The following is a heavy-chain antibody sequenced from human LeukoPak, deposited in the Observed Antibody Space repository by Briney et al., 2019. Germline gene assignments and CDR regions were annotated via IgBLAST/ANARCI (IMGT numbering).Heavy chain of an antibody. D-gene: IGHD1-26*01. CDR3: ARESGSYYPYAFDI. Sequence: ASVKVSCKASGYTFTNYTMHWVHQAPRQRLEWMGWINAGNGYTKYSQKFQDRVTITRDTSASTAYMELSSLRSEDTAVYYCARESGSYYPYAFDIWGQGTMVTVSS. J-gene: IGHJ3*02. V-gene: IGHV1-3*01. CDR2: INAGNGYT. CDR1: GYTFTNYT.